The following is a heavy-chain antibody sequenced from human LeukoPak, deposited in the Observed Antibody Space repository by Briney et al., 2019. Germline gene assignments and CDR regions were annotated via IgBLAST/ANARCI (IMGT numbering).Heavy chain of an antibody. V-gene: IGHV4-59*01. CDR2: IFYSGST. D-gene: IGHD3-16*02. J-gene: IGHJ5*02. CDR1: GDPNNCYL. Sequence: ETLSPTCTVSGDPNNCYLWSWPRGPPGKGLGGFGYIFYSGSTNYNASLKSRVTMSIDTSKNQFSLKLSSVTAADTAVYYCARGDYVWGSNRLGWFDPWGQGTQVTVSS. CDR3: ARGDYVWGSNRLGWFDP.